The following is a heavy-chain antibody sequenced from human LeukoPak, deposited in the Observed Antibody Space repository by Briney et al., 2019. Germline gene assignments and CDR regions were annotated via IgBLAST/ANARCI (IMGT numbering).Heavy chain of an antibody. V-gene: IGHV4-59*01. D-gene: IGHD3-3*01. J-gene: IGHJ3*02. CDR2: IYQTEKN. Sequence: PSVTLSLICTVSDGSIDPCYWIWIRQPPAKGREGVGYIYQTEKNGYNPSLQGRVNISLDTSKNQFSLKLRSVAAADTAVFYCARGGNVNDFWSGYYGIGTLDIWGQGIMVTVSS. CDR3: ARGGNVNDFWSGYYGIGTLDI. CDR1: DGSIDPCY.